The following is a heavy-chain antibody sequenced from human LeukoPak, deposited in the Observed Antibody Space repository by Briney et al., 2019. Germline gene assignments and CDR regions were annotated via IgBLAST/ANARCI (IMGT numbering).Heavy chain of an antibody. J-gene: IGHJ4*02. V-gene: IGHV3-30*18. D-gene: IGHD3-22*01. CDR2: ISYDGSNK. CDR3: AKDSSGYYPYFDY. CDR1: GFTFSSYG. Sequence: GRSPRLSCAASGFTFSSYGMHWVRQAPGKGLEWVAVISYDGSNKYYADSVKGRFTISRDNSKNTLYLQMNSLRAEDTAVYYCAKDSSGYYPYFDYWGQGTLVTVSS.